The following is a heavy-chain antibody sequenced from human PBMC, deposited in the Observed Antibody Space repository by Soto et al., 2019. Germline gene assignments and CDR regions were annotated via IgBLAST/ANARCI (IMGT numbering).Heavy chain of an antibody. CDR1: GFTFSSYG. D-gene: IGHD1-26*01. CDR2: ISYDGSNK. J-gene: IGHJ6*02. V-gene: IGHV3-30*18. Sequence: QVQLVESGGGVVQPGRSLRLSCEASGFTFSSYGMHWVRQAPGKGLEWVAVISYDGSNKYYADSVKGRFTISRDNSKNPLYLQMNSLRAVDTAVYYCANLGATSYYGMDVWGQGTTVTVSS. CDR3: ANLGATSYYGMDV.